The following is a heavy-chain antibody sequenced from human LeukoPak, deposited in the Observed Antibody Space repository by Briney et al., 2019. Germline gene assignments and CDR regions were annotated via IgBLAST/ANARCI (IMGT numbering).Heavy chain of an antibody. Sequence: GGSLRLSCATSGFFFSDYGFHWVRQPPGKGLEWVAFIRFEGSEKFYADSVKGRFTVSRDNAKNSLYLQMNSLRAEDTAVYFCARDDGGNFNDAFDIWGQGTMVTVSS. V-gene: IGHV3-30*02. CDR1: GFFFSDYG. D-gene: IGHD4-23*01. CDR2: IRFEGSEK. CDR3: ARDDGGNFNDAFDI. J-gene: IGHJ3*02.